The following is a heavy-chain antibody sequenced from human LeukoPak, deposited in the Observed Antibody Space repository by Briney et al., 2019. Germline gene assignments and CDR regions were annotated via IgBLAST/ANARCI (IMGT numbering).Heavy chain of an antibody. V-gene: IGHV4-39*07. D-gene: IGHD2-15*01. CDR2: IYYREGT. CDR3: ARDRYCSGRSCYGPPDY. J-gene: IGHJ4*02. CDR1: GDSITSRSYY. Sequence: SETLSLTCTVSGDSITSRSYYWGWIRQPPGKGLEWIGSIYYREGTYYNPSLKSRVTISIDTSKNQFSLKLNSVTAADTAVYYCARDRYCSGRSCYGPPDYWGQGALVTVSS.